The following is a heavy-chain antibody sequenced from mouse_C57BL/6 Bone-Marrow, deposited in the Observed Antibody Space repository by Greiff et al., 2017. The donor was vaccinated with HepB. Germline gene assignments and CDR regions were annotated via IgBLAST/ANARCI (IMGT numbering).Heavy chain of an antibody. V-gene: IGHV10-1*01. Sequence: EVMLVESGGGLVQPKGSLKLSCAASGFSFNTYAMNWVRQAPGKGLEWVARIRSKSNNYATYYADSVKDRFTISRDDSESMLYLQMNNLKTEDTAMYYCVRDGYYPYYYAMDYWGQGTSVTVSS. CDR3: VRDGYYPYYYAMDY. CDR2: IRSKSNNYAT. D-gene: IGHD2-3*01. CDR1: GFSFNTYA. J-gene: IGHJ4*01.